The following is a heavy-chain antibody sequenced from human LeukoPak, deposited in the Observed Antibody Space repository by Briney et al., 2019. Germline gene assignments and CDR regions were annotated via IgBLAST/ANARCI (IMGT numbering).Heavy chain of an antibody. CDR1: GGSFSGYY. Sequence: PSETLSLTCAVYGGSFSGYYWSWIRQPPGKGLEWIGEINHSGSTNYNPSLKSRVTISVDTSKNQFSLKLSSVTAADTAVYYCARGKITTVTTRRYFDYWGQGTLVTVSS. V-gene: IGHV4-34*01. CDR2: INHSGST. J-gene: IGHJ4*02. CDR3: ARGKITTVTTRRYFDY. D-gene: IGHD4-17*01.